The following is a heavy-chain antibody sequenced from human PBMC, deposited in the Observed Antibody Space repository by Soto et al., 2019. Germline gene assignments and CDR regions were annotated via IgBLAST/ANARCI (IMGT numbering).Heavy chain of an antibody. V-gene: IGHV1-18*01. CDR2: ISAYNGSP. CDR1: DYTFTNYG. J-gene: IGHJ4*02. Sequence: QVQVVQSGAEVKKPGATVKVSCKASDYTFTNYGISWVRQAPGQGLEWMGWISAYNGSPNYAQKFQGRVTMTTDTSTSTAYMELRSLRSDDTAVDYCARGGDSSSWYFVSWGQGTLVTVSS. CDR3: ARGGDSSSWYFVS. D-gene: IGHD6-13*01.